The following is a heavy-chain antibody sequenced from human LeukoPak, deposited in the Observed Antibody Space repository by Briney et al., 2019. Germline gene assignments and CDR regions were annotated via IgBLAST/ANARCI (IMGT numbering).Heavy chain of an antibody. CDR3: ARDKRYCSGGSCLHNWFDP. D-gene: IGHD2-15*01. CDR2: ISGYNGNT. Sequence: GASVKVSCKASGYTFTSYAISWVRQAPGQGLEWMGWISGYNGNTNYAQKLQGRVTMTTDTSTSTAYMELRSLRSDDTAVYYCARDKRYCSGGSCLHNWFDPWGQGTLVTVSS. J-gene: IGHJ5*02. V-gene: IGHV1-18*01. CDR1: GYTFTSYA.